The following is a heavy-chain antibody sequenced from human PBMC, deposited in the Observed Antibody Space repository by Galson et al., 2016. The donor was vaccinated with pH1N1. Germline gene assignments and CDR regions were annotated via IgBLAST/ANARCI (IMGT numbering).Heavy chain of an antibody. J-gene: IGHJ4*02. D-gene: IGHD2-15*01. CDR2: MNPNSGNT. CDR3: ANEGECGGGTCSHDY. Sequence: INWVRQATGQGLEWMGWMNPNSGNTGYAQKFQGRVTMTGNTSISTAYMELSSLRSEDTAVYYCANEGECGGGTCSHDYWGQGTQVTVSS. V-gene: IGHV1-8*01.